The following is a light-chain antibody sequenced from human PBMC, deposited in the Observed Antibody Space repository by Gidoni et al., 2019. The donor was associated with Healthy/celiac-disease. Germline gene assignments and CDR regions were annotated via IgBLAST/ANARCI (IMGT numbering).Light chain of an antibody. CDR2: GAS. J-gene: IGKJ4*01. Sequence: TRSPATLSVSPGERATLSCRASQSVSSNLAWYQQKPGQAPRLLIYGASTRATGIPARFSGSGSGTEFTLTISSLQSEDFAVYYCQQYNNWLTFGGGTKVEIK. CDR1: QSVSSN. CDR3: QQYNNWLT. V-gene: IGKV3-15*01.